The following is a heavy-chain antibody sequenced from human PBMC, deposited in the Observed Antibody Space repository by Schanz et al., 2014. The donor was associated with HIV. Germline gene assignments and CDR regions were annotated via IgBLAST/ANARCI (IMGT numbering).Heavy chain of an antibody. CDR3: ARTSFTPGAAGLKRSLYGMDV. J-gene: IGHJ6*02. D-gene: IGHD2-15*01. CDR1: GGTFSSNA. Sequence: QVQLVQPGAEVKKPGSSVKVSCTASGGTFSSNAISWVRQAPGQGLEWMGGIIPMFGTRNFAQKFQGRVTITADESTTTAYMELSSLTSEDTAIYSCARTSFTPGAAGLKRSLYGMDVWGQGTTVTVSS. CDR2: IIPMFGTR. V-gene: IGHV1-69*01.